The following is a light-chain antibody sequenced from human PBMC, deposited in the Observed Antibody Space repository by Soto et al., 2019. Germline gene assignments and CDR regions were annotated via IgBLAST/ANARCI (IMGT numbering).Light chain of an antibody. CDR3: CSYTSIKTGV. V-gene: IGLV2-14*01. J-gene: IGLJ2*01. Sequence: QSALTQPASVSGSPGQSITISCTGTSSDIGTYKYVSWFQQHPGKAPKLIIFEVSNRPSGFSDRFSGFKSANTAYLTISGVQPEDEADYHCCSYTSIKTGVFGGGTKVTVL. CDR2: EVS. CDR1: SSDIGTYKY.